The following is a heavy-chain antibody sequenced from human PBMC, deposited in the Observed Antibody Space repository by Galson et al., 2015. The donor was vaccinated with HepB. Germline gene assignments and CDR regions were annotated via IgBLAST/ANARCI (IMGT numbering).Heavy chain of an antibody. J-gene: IGHJ6*03. CDR3: ARGAIGDYYYYYMDV. V-gene: IGHV3-48*01. Sequence: SCAASGFTFSSYSMNWVRQAPGKGLEWVSYISSSSSTIYYADSVKGRFTISRDNAKNSLYLQMNSLRAEDTAVYYCARGAIGDYYYYYMDVWGKGTTVTVSS. CDR2: ISSSSSTI. D-gene: IGHD2-2*01. CDR1: GFTFSSYS.